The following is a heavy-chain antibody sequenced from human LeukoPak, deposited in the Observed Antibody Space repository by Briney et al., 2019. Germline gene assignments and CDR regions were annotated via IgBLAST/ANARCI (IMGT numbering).Heavy chain of an antibody. J-gene: IGHJ4*01. Sequence: SQTLSLTCTVSGGSISSGGYYWSWIRQPPGKGLEWIGYIYHSGSTYYNPSLKSRVTISVDRSKNQFSLKLSSVTAADTAVYYCASTNDRIRGDYWGQEPWSPSPQ. CDR1: GGSISSGGYY. CDR2: IYHSGST. V-gene: IGHV4-30-2*01. CDR3: ASTNDRIRGDY. D-gene: IGHD1-1*01.